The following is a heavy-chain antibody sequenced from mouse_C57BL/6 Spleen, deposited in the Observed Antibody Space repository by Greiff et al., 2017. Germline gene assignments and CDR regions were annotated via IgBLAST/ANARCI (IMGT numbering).Heavy chain of an antibody. J-gene: IGHJ4*01. V-gene: IGHV1-82*01. Sequence: QVQLQQSGPELVKPGASVKISCTASGYAFSSSWMNWVKQRPGKGLEWIGRIYPGDGDTNYNGKFKGKATLTADKSSSTAYMQLSSLTSEDSAVYFWAREGIYYGNYDAMDYWGQGTSVTVSS. CDR3: AREGIYYGNYDAMDY. CDR2: IYPGDGDT. D-gene: IGHD2-1*01. CDR1: GYAFSSSW.